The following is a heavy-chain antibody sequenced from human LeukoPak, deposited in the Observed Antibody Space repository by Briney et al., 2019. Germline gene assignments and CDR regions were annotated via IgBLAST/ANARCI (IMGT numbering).Heavy chain of an antibody. Sequence: QAGGSLRLSCAASGFTFSSYAMSWVRQAPGKGLEWVSAISGSGGSTYYADSVKGRFTISRDNSKNTLYLQMNSLRAEDTAVYYCAKENGYCSGGSCYSPPTSFDYWGQGTLVTVSS. V-gene: IGHV3-23*01. CDR1: GFTFSSYA. D-gene: IGHD2-15*01. J-gene: IGHJ4*02. CDR2: ISGSGGST. CDR3: AKENGYCSGGSCYSPPTSFDY.